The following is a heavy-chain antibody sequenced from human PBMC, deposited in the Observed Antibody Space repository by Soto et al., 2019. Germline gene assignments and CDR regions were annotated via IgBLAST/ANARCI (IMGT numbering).Heavy chain of an antibody. CDR1: GYAFTTFW. CDR2: IDPRDSYV. V-gene: IGHV5-10-1*01. D-gene: IGHD2-2*01. J-gene: IGHJ5*02. CDR3: ARLYCTTSTCDSWFDP. Sequence: GESLKISCTGFGYAFTTFWISWVRQMPGKGLEWMGRIDPRDSYVNYSPSFQGHVTISVDKSISTAYLQWGSLKASDTAMYYCARLYCTTSTCDSWFDPWGQGTLVTVSS.